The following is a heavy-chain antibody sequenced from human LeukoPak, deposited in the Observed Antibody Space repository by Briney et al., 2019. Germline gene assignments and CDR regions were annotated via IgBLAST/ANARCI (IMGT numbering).Heavy chain of an antibody. CDR2: IIPIFGTA. CDR1: GGTFSSYA. CDR3: ARRESYYYDSSGYVH. J-gene: IGHJ1*01. V-gene: IGHV1-69*13. D-gene: IGHD3-22*01. Sequence: SVKVSCKASGGTFSSYAISWVRQAPGQGLEWMGGIIPIFGTANYAQKFQGRVTITADESTSTAYMELSSLRSEDTAVYYCARRESYYYDSSGYVHWGQGTLVTVSS.